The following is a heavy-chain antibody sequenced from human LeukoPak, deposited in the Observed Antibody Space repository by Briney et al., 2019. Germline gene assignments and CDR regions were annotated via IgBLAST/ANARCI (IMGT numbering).Heavy chain of an antibody. D-gene: IGHD6-6*01. Sequence: ASVKVSCKASGGTFSSYAISWVRQAPGQGLEWMGRIIPIFGIANYAQKFQGRVTITADKSTSTAYMELSSLRSEDTAVYYCASQYSSSGDYYYYGMDVWGQGTTVTVSS. CDR3: ASQYSSSGDYYYYGMDV. CDR1: GGTFSSYA. V-gene: IGHV1-69*04. CDR2: IIPIFGIA. J-gene: IGHJ6*02.